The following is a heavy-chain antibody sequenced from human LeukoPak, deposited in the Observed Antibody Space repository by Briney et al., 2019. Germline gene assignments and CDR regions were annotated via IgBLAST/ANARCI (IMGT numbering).Heavy chain of an antibody. V-gene: IGHV4-31*03. J-gene: IGHJ6*02. Sequence: SETLSLTCTVSGDSISTGGYYWAWVRQHRERGLEWIGYIYYSGSTHYNPSLQSRVTISVDTSKNQFSLNLNSVTAADTAVYYCARVIVVVPIGVYHYYAMDVWGQGTTVTVSS. CDR2: IYYSGST. D-gene: IGHD2-2*01. CDR3: ARVIVVVPIGVYHYYAMDV. CDR1: GDSISTGGYY.